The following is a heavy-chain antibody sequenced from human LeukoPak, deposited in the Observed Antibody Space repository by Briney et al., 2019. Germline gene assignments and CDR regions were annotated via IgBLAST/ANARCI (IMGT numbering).Heavy chain of an antibody. CDR3: ARDRDSSSWFAIFYYYGMDV. D-gene: IGHD6-13*01. V-gene: IGHV3-21*04. Sequence: GGSLRLSCAASGFTFSNYGMNWVRQAPGKGLEWVSFTDTSGNYIYYGDSVKGRFTISRDNAKNSLYLQMNSLRAEDTAVYYCARDRDSSSWFAIFYYYGMDVWGQGTTVTVSS. CDR2: TDTSGNYI. CDR1: GFTFSNYG. J-gene: IGHJ6*02.